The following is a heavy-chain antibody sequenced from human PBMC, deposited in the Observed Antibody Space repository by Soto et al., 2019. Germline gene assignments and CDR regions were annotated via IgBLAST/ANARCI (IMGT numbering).Heavy chain of an antibody. D-gene: IGHD3-22*01. J-gene: IGHJ4*02. CDR2: IVVGSGNT. CDR1: GFTFTSSA. Sequence: ASVKVSCKASGFTFTSSAVQWVRQARGQRLEWIGWIVVGSGNTNYAQKFQERVIITRDMSTSTAYMELSSLRSEDTAVYYCARAVHYYDSSGFPPFDYWGQGTLVTVSS. V-gene: IGHV1-58*01. CDR3: ARAVHYYDSSGFPPFDY.